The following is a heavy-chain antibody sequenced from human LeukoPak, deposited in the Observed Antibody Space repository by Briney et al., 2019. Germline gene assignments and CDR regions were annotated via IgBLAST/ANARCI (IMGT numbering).Heavy chain of an antibody. V-gene: IGHV4-34*01. Sequence: SETLSLTCAVYGGSFSGYYWSWIRQPPGKGLEWIGEINHSGGTNYNPSLKSRVTISVDTSKNQFSLKLSSVTAADTATYFCSRESGPFCPFGYWGQGTLVIVSS. J-gene: IGHJ4*02. CDR3: SRESGPFCPFGY. CDR2: INHSGGT. CDR1: GGSFSGYY. D-gene: IGHD1-26*01.